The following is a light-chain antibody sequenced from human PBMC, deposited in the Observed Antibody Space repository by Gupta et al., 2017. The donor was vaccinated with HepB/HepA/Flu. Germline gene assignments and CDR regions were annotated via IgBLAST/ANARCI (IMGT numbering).Light chain of an antibody. CDR2: AGS. J-gene: IGKJ4*01. V-gene: IGKV1-12*01. CDR1: LGISSW. CDR3: QHGNSFPFT. Sequence: DIQMTQSPSSVSASVGDRATISCRANLGISSWDGWYQQKPGKAPKLLIYAGSTVKSGVQSRFSGGGSGTDFTLTISSLQPEDFATYYWQHGNSFPFTFGRGTKVEIK.